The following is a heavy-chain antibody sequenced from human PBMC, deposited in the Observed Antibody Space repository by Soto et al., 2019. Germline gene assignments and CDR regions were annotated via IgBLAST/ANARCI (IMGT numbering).Heavy chain of an antibody. D-gene: IGHD6-13*01. CDR2: ISGSGGST. Sequence: GGSLRLSCAASGFTFSSYAMSWVRQAPGKGLEWVSAISGSGGSTYYADSVKGRFTISRDNSKNTLYLQMNSLRAEDTAVYYCAKGSAAGIGYYYYGMDVGGQGTTVTVSS. CDR1: GFTFSSYA. V-gene: IGHV3-23*01. CDR3: AKGSAAGIGYYYYGMDV. J-gene: IGHJ6*02.